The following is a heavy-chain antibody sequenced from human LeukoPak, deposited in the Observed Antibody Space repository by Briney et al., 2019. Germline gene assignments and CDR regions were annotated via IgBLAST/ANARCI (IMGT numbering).Heavy chain of an antibody. CDR1: GGSISSYY. CDR2: IYTSGST. D-gene: IGHD3-3*01. V-gene: IGHV4-4*09. Sequence: SETLSLTCTVSGGSISSYYWSWIRQPPGKGLEWIGYIYTSGSTNYNPSLKSRDTISVDTSKNQFSLKLSSVTAADTAVYYCARRSYDFWSGLYYFDYWGQGTLVTVSS. CDR3: ARRSYDFWSGLYYFDY. J-gene: IGHJ4*02.